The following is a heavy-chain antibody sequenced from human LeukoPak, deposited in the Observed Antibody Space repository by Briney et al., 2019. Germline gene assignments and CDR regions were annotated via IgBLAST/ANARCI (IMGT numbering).Heavy chain of an antibody. CDR2: INPNSGNT. V-gene: IGHV1-2*02. Sequence: ASVKVSCKASGYTFTGYYMHWVRQAPGQGLEWMGWINPNSGNTKYAQKFQGRVTMTSDTSISTAYMALSRLITDDTAVYFCAKDQTDRFHGLDYWGQGTLVSVSS. D-gene: IGHD1-14*01. J-gene: IGHJ4*02. CDR3: AKDQTDRFHGLDY. CDR1: GYTFTGYY.